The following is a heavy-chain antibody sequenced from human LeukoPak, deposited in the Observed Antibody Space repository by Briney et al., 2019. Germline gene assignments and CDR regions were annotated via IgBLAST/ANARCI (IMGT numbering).Heavy chain of an antibody. CDR1: GYTLTELS. V-gene: IGHV1-24*01. J-gene: IGHJ4*02. D-gene: IGHD5-12*01. CDR2: FDPEDGET. Sequence: ASVKVSCKVSGYTLTELSMHWVRQAPGKGLEWMGGFDPEDGETIYAQKFQGRVTMTRDTSISTAYMELSRLRSDDTAVYYCAREPGDGGYDNFDYWGQGTLVTVSS. CDR3: AREPGDGGYDNFDY.